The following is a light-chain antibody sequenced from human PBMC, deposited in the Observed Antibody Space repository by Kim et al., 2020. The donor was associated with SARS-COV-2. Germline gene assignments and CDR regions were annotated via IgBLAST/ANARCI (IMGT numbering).Light chain of an antibody. CDR3: QQYNTNSLYT. V-gene: IGKV1-5*03. CDR1: QSINTW. Sequence: DIQMTQSPSTLSASVGDIVTITCRASQSINTWLAWYQQKPGKAPKLLIYKASSLESGVPSRFSGSGSGTEFTLTINSLQPDDFATYYCQQYNTNSLYTFGQGTKLEI. J-gene: IGKJ2*01. CDR2: KAS.